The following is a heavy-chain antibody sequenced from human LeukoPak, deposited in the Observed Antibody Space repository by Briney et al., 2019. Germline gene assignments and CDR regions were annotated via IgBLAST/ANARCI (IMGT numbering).Heavy chain of an antibody. CDR1: GYTFTGYY. Sequence: ASVKVSCKASGYTFTGYYMHWVRQAPGQGLEWMGWINPNSGGTNYAQKFQGRVTMTRDTSISTAYMELSRLRSDDTAVYYCARVRYQLLYLSVNWFDPWGQGTLVTVSS. J-gene: IGHJ5*02. V-gene: IGHV1-2*02. CDR3: ARVRYQLLYLSVNWFDP. D-gene: IGHD2-2*02. CDR2: INPNSGGT.